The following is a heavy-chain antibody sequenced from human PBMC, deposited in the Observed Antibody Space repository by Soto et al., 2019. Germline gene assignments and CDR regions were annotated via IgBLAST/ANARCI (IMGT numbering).Heavy chain of an antibody. D-gene: IGHD2-21*01. V-gene: IGHV5-10-1*01. J-gene: IGHJ4*02. CDR2: IDLGNSHS. CDR3: ARHAFGDDGWHYFDY. CDR1: GYSFTSNC. Sequence: PGASLKISCKASGYSFTSNCITWVRQMPGKGLEWMGKIDLGNSHSTYSPSFQGHVTISADKSINTAYLQWNSLMASDTAMYYCARHAFGDDGWHYFDYWGQGTLVTVSS.